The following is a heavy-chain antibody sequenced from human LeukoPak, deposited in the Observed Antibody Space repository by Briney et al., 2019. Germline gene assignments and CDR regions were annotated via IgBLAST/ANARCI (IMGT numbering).Heavy chain of an antibody. Sequence: PGGSLRLSCAASGFSFSFSTSGMHWVRQAPGKGLEWVAFIRFDGGNKFYADSVKGRFTVSRDNSKNTMFLQMNSLRDEDTAVYFCAKGWHSSSWLSAYWGQGTLVTVSS. J-gene: IGHJ4*02. D-gene: IGHD6-13*01. CDR2: IRFDGGNK. CDR1: GFSFSFSTSG. V-gene: IGHV3-30*02. CDR3: AKGWHSSSWLSAY.